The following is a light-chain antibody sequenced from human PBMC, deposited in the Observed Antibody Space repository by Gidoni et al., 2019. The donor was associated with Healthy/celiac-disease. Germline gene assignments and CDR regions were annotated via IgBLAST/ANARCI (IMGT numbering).Light chain of an antibody. V-gene: IGKV1-39*01. Sequence: DIQITPSPSSLSASVGDRVNITCRASQSISSYLNWYHQKPGKAPKLLIYAASSLQSGVPSRFSGSGSGTDFTLTISSLQPEDFATYYCQQSYSTPPLTFGGGTKVEIK. CDR1: QSISSY. J-gene: IGKJ4*01. CDR3: QQSYSTPPLT. CDR2: AAS.